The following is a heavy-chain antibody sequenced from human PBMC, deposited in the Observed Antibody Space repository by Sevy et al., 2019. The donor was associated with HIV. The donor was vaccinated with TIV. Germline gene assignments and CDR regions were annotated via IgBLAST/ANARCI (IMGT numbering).Heavy chain of an antibody. CDR3: ASEAFLHPSYDYGDYVDHDVVVVIWGYFDY. V-gene: IGHV3-7*03. J-gene: IGHJ4*02. Sequence: GGSLRLSCAASGFTFSSYWMSWVRQAPGKGLEWVANIKQDGSEKYYVDSVKGRCTNSRDNAKNSLYLQMNSLRADDTAVYYCASEAFLHPSYDYGDYVDHDVVVVIWGYFDYWGQGTLVTVSS. D-gene: IGHD4-17*01. CDR1: GFTFSSYW. CDR2: IKQDGSEK.